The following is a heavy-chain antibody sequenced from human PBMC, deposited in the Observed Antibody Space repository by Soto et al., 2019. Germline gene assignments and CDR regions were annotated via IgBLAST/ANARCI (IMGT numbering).Heavy chain of an antibody. D-gene: IGHD3-3*01. CDR1: GFTFSGSV. CDR3: SSQECSGDGGQRPN. J-gene: IGHJ4*02. CDR2: IGRKANSYAK. V-gene: IGHV3-73*02. Sequence: EVQLVESGGGLVQPGGSLKLSCAASGFTFSGSVMHWVRQASGKGLEWVGLIGRKANSYAKTYAASVKGRFSITRDDSANTAYLQMNSLKTEDTAVYYCSSQECSGDGGQRPNWGQGTLVTVSS.